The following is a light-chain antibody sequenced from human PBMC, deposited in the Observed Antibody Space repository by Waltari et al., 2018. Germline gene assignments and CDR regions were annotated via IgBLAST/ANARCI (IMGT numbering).Light chain of an antibody. CDR3: QQANSFPWT. CDR2: SAA. CDR1: QDIRTW. Sequence: DIQMTQSPSFVSASVGDRVTITCRASQDIRTWLAWYQQKPGKAPKLLIYSAAGLHSGVPSRFSGSGSVTHCTLTSSSLQPEDFATYYCQQANSFPWTFGQGTKVEIK. V-gene: IGKV1-12*01. J-gene: IGKJ1*01.